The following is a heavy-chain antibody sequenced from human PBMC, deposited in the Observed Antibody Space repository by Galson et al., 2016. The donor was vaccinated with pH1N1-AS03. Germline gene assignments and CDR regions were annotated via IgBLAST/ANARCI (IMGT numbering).Heavy chain of an antibody. CDR3: VMDTTTWMRFDY. D-gene: IGHD1-1*01. CDR1: GDSVISKNYY. V-gene: IGHV4-39*07. Sequence: SEPLSLTCSVSGDSVISKNYYWGWVRQPPGKGLEWIGSISFRGSSYYNPSLKSRVRISIDESNNQFSLDLNSVTAADTALYYCVMDTTTWMRFDYWGQGVLVIVSS. CDR2: ISFRGSS. J-gene: IGHJ4*02.